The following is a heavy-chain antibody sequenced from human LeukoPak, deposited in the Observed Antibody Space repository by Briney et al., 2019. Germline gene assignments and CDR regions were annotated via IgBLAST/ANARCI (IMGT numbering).Heavy chain of an antibody. CDR1: GFTFSSYS. D-gene: IGHD6-13*01. CDR3: ARGDSSSWFMVPTDY. V-gene: IGHV3-21*01. CDR2: ISSSSSYI. Sequence: GGSLRLSCAASGFTFSSYSMNWVRQAPGKGLEWVSSISSSSSYIYYADSVKGRFTISRDNAKNSLYLQMDSLRAEDTAVYYCARGDSSSWFMVPTDYWGQGTLVTVSS. J-gene: IGHJ4*02.